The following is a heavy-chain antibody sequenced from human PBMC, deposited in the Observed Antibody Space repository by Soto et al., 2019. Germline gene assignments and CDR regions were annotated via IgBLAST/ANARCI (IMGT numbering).Heavy chain of an antibody. V-gene: IGHV3-23*01. D-gene: IGHD6-13*01. CDR3: AKALAAAGTLQVYFDY. J-gene: IGHJ4*02. CDR2: ISGSGGST. CDR1: GFPFSSYA. Sequence: GGSLRLSCAASGFPFSSYAMSWVHQAPGKGLEWVSAISGSGGSTYYADSVKGRFTISRDNSKNTLYLQMNSLRAEDTAVYYCAKALAAAGTLQVYFDYWGQGTLVTVSS.